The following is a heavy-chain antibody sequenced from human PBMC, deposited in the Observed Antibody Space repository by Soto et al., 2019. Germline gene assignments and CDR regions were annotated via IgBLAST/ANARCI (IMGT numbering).Heavy chain of an antibody. CDR3: ARGADYASSGYYYIGY. V-gene: IGHV6-1*01. J-gene: IGHJ4*02. CDR2: TYYRSKWYN. Sequence: SPTLSLTCGISGDSVSSNGAAWHWIRQSPSRGLEWLGRTYYRSKWYNDYAVSVKSRITINPDTSKNQFSLQLNSVTPEDTAEYYCARGADYASSGYYYIGYWGQGTLVTVSS. CDR1: GDSVSSNGAA. D-gene: IGHD3-22*01.